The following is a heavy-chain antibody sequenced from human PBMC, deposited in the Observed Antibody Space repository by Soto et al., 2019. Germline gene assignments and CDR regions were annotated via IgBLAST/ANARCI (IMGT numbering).Heavy chain of an antibody. CDR2: ISAYNGNT. CDR3: ARSARDSSGYYHIYYFDY. D-gene: IGHD3-22*01. Sequence: ASVKVSCKASGYTFTSYGISWVRQAPGQGLEWMGWISAYNGNTNYAQNLQGRVTMTTDTSTSTAYMELRSLRSDDTAVYYCARSARDSSGYYHIYYFDYWGQGTLVTVSS. CDR1: GYTFTSYG. V-gene: IGHV1-18*01. J-gene: IGHJ4*02.